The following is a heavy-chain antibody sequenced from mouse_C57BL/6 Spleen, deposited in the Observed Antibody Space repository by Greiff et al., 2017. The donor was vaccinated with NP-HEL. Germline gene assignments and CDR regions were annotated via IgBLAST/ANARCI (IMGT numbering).Heavy chain of an antibody. D-gene: IGHD2-1*01. CDR2: FYPGSGSI. V-gene: IGHV1-62-2*01. J-gene: IGHJ3*01. CDR1: GYTFTEYT. Sequence: VQLQESGAELVKPGASVKLSCKASGYTFTEYTIHWVKQRSGQGLEWIGWFYPGSGSINDNEKFKDKATLTADKSSSTVYMELSRLTSEDSAVYFCARPLYYGPRFAYWGQGTLVTVSA. CDR3: ARPLYYGPRFAY.